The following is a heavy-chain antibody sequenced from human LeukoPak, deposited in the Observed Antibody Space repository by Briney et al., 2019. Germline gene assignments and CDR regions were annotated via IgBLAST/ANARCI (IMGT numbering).Heavy chain of an antibody. CDR2: INAGNGNT. CDR1: GYTFTSFA. J-gene: IGHJ4*02. CDR3: ARDEHLIGYCSSTSCRPLDY. V-gene: IGHV1-3*01. D-gene: IGHD2-2*01. Sequence: ASVKVSCKASGYTFTSFAMHWVRQAPGQRLEWMGWINAGNGNTKYSQKFQGRVTITRDTSASTAYMELSSLRSEDTAVYYCARDEHLIGYCSSTSCRPLDYWGQGTLVTVSS.